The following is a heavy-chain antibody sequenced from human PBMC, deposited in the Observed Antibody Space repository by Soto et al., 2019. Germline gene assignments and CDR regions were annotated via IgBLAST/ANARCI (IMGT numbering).Heavy chain of an antibody. CDR2: IYYSGST. V-gene: IGHV4-59*01. J-gene: IGHJ5*02. CDR3: ARGGCQACYYSNYVDWFDP. CDR1: GGSISSYY. Sequence: SETLSLTCTVSGGSISSYYWSWIRQPPGKGLEWIGYIYYSGSTNYNPSLKSRVTISVDTSKNQFSLKLSSVTAADTAVYYCARGGCQACYYSNYVDWFDPWGQGTLVTVSS. D-gene: IGHD4-4*01.